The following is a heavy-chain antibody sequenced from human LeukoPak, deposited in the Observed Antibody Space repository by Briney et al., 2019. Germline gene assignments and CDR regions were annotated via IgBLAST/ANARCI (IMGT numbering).Heavy chain of an antibody. D-gene: IGHD6-6*01. CDR1: GYTFTGYY. CDR2: INPNSSGT. Sequence: ASVKVSCKASGYTFTGYYMLWVRQAPRQGLEWMGRINPNSSGTNYAQKVQGRVTMTRDTSISTAYMELSRLRSDDTAVYYCARSASPLFDYWGQGTLVTVSS. V-gene: IGHV1-2*06. J-gene: IGHJ4*02. CDR3: ARSASPLFDY.